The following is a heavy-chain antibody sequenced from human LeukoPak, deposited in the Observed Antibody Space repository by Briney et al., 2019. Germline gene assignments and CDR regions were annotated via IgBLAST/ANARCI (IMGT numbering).Heavy chain of an antibody. V-gene: IGHV1-8*01. CDR1: GYTFTSYD. Sequence: GASVKVSCKASGYTFTSYDINWVRQATGQGLEWMGWMNPNSGNTGYAQKFQGRVTMTRNTSISTAYMELSSLRSEDTAVYYCARRFTMVRGVEVFNYWGLGTLVTVSS. D-gene: IGHD3-10*01. J-gene: IGHJ4*02. CDR3: ARRFTMVRGVEVFNY. CDR2: MNPNSGNT.